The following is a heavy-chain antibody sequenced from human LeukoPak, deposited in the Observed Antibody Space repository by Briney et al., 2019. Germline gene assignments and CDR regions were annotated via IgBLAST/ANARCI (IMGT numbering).Heavy chain of an antibody. Sequence: PGGSLRLSCAASGFTFSRNSMNWVRQAPGKGLEWVSSISTSSSYIYYADSVKGRFTISRDNAKNSLYLEMKSLRAEDTAVYYCARDTSPFSNFDWLSDPRNYYYYYMDVWGKGTTVTISS. D-gene: IGHD3-9*01. V-gene: IGHV3-21*06. CDR3: ARDTSPFSNFDWLSDPRNYYYYYMDV. CDR1: GFTFSRNS. J-gene: IGHJ6*03. CDR2: ISTSSSYI.